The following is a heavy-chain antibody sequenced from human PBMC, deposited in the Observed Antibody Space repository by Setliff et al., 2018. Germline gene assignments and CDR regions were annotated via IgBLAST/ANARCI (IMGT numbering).Heavy chain of an antibody. V-gene: IGHV5-51*01. CDR1: GNSFTNYW. J-gene: IGHJ4*02. CDR3: ARVGTAGGYYFDF. Sequence: PGESLKISCKGSGNSFTNYWIGWVRQMPGKGLEWIGIIFPADSDTRYSPSFQGQVTISADKSISTAYVQWRSLKASDTAMYYCARVGTAGGYYFDFWGQGALVTVSS. D-gene: IGHD2-15*01. CDR2: IFPADSDT.